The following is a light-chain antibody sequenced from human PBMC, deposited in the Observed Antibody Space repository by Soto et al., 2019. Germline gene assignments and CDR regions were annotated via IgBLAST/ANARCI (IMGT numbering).Light chain of an antibody. J-gene: IGKJ4*01. CDR2: GAS. CDR3: QQRTNWPLT. Sequence: EIVLTQSPATLSLSPGERATLSCRASQSVGDYLAWYRQKPGQAPRLLIYGASNRATGIPARFSGSGSGTDFTLTIGSLEPEDFAVYYCQQRTNWPLTFGGGTKVEI. CDR1: QSVGDY. V-gene: IGKV3-11*01.